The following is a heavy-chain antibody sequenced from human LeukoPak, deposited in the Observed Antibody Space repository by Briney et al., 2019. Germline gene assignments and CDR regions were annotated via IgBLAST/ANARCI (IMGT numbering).Heavy chain of an antibody. Sequence: GGSLRLSCAASGFTFSSYGMHWVRQAPGKGLEWVAVIWYDGSNKYYADSVKGRFTISRDNSKNTLYLQMNSLRAEDTAVYYCARDYYYASSGSPFDYWGQGTLVTVSS. CDR2: IWYDGSNK. V-gene: IGHV3-33*01. J-gene: IGHJ4*02. D-gene: IGHD3-22*01. CDR3: ARDYYYASSGSPFDY. CDR1: GFTFSSYG.